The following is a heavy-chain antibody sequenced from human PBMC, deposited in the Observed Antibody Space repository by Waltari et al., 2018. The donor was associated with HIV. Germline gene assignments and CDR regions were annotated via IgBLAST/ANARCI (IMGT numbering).Heavy chain of an antibody. CDR1: GYTFSSHY. D-gene: IGHD3-10*02. CDR2: ITPSGGRT. V-gene: IGHV1-46*01. Sequence: QVQVVQSGAEVKKPGASVKVSCKASGYTFSSHYMHWVRQAPGQGLEWMGIITPSGGRTSYARKFQGRVTMTRDTSTSTVYMELSSLRSEDTAVYYCARASISPRLFGSPGDYWGQGTLVTVSS. CDR3: ARASISPRLFGSPGDY. J-gene: IGHJ4*02.